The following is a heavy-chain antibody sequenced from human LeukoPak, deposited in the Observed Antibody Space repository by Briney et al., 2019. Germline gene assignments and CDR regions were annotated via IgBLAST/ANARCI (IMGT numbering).Heavy chain of an antibody. Sequence: PSETLSLTCTVFGGSISSPIYFWGWIRQPPGKGLEWIGSFYQSGNTYYNPSLESRLTVSADTSRNKISLKINSVTATDTAVYYCARAIYSSGWFFDYWGRGTLVTVAS. V-gene: IGHV4-39*01. CDR3: ARAIYSSGWFFDY. J-gene: IGHJ4*02. D-gene: IGHD6-19*01. CDR1: GGSISSPIYF. CDR2: FYQSGNT.